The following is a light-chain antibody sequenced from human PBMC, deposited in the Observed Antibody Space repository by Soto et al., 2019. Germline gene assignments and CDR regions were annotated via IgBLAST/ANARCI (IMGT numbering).Light chain of an antibody. V-gene: IGKV1-39*01. CDR1: QTIGTY. CDR2: VAS. J-gene: IGKJ3*01. CDR3: QQSFTTPFT. Sequence: DIQMTQSPSSLSASVGDRFTITCRASQTIGTYLNWYQQTPGKAPKLLIYVASSLQSGVPSRFSGRGSGTDFTLTISSLQPEDFATYYCQQSFTTPFTFGPGTKVDIK.